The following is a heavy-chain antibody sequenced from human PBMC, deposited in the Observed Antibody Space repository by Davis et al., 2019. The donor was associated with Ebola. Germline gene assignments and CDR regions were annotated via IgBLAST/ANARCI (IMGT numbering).Heavy chain of an antibody. Sequence: MPSETLSLTCPVSGGSVRNYYWSWIRQSPGKGLEWIGYLFYSGSINYNPSLKSRVTISVDTSKNQFSLKLSSVTAADTAVYYCARHQHYYDSSGYYLSYNWFDPWGQGTLVTVSS. D-gene: IGHD3-22*01. CDR1: GGSVRNYY. CDR3: ARHQHYYDSSGYYLSYNWFDP. J-gene: IGHJ5*02. CDR2: LFYSGSI. V-gene: IGHV4-59*08.